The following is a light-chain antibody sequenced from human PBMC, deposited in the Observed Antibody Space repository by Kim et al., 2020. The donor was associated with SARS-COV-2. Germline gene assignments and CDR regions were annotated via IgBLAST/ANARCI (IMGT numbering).Light chain of an antibody. J-gene: IGKJ2*01. CDR1: QSVSSN. V-gene: IGKV3-15*01. Sequence: SVSPGGRATRSCRASQSVSSNLAWYQHKPGQAPSLLIYGASTRAAGIPARFSGSGSGTEFTLTISSLQSEDFVLYYCQQYNNWPYTFGQGTKLEI. CDR3: QQYNNWPYT. CDR2: GAS.